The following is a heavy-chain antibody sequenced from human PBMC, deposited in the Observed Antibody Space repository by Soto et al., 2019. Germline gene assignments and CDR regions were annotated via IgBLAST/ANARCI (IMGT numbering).Heavy chain of an antibody. V-gene: IGHV3-23*01. D-gene: IGHD2-15*01. CDR3: AKRGEYCSDVRCHYNYMDV. CDR2: IGGDGINT. J-gene: IGHJ6*03. CDR1: GFTFSSYA. Sequence: GGSLRLSCAASGFTFSSYAMSWVRQAPGKGLEWVSTIGGDGINTYYADSVKGRFTISRDNSKNTLYVQMNSLRGEDTAVYYCAKRGEYCSDVRCHYNYMDVWGRGTTVTVSS.